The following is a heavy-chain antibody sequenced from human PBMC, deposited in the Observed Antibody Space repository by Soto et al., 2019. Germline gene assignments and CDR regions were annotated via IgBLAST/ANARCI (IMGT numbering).Heavy chain of an antibody. Sequence: QVQLQESGPGLVKPSQTLSLTCTVSGGSISSGDYYWSWIRQPPGKGLEWIGYFYSSGSTYYKPSLKSRVTISVDTSKNQFSLKLSSVTAADTAVYYCARGYCSGGSCYSDAFDIWGQGTMVTVSS. D-gene: IGHD2-15*01. V-gene: IGHV4-30-4*01. CDR1: GGSISSGDYY. J-gene: IGHJ3*02. CDR3: ARGYCSGGSCYSDAFDI. CDR2: FYSSGST.